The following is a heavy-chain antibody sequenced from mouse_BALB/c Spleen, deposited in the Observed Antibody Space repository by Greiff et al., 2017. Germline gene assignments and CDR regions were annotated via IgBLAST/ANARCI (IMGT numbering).Heavy chain of an antibody. CDR3: ARHDYLYAMDY. J-gene: IGHJ4*01. Sequence: EVQLQQSGPELVKPGASVKISCKASGYSFTGYYMHWVKQSHVKSLEWIGRINPYNGATSYNQNFKDKASLTVDKSSSTAYMELHSLTSEDSAVYYCARHDYLYAMDYWGQGTSVTVSS. D-gene: IGHD2-4*01. CDR1: GYSFTGYY. V-gene: IGHV1-26*01. CDR2: INPYNGAT.